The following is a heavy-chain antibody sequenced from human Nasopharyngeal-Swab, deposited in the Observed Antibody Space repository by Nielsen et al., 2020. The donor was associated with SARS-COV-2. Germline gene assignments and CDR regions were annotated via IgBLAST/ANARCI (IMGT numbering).Heavy chain of an antibody. D-gene: IGHD6-19*01. J-gene: IGHJ6*02. CDR2: INPNSGGT. V-gene: IGHV1-2*04. Sequence: ASVKVSCKASGYTFTGYYMHWVRQAPGQGLEWMGWINPNSGGTNYAQKFQGWVTMTRGTSISTAYMELSRLRSDDTAVYYCARDSSDPYGMDVWGQGTTVTVSS. CDR1: GYTFTGYY. CDR3: ARDSSDPYGMDV.